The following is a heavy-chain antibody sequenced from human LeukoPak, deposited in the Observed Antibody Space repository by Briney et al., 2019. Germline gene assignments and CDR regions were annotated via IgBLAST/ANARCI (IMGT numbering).Heavy chain of an antibody. Sequence: SETLSLTCAVYGESFSGFHWNWIRQPPGKGLEWIGYIYYSGSTNYNPSLKSRVTISVDTSKNQFSLKLSSVTAADTAVYYCARVEDYYDGSGMAFDIWGQGTMVTVSS. V-gene: IGHV4-59*01. CDR2: IYYSGST. D-gene: IGHD3-22*01. CDR1: GESFSGFH. J-gene: IGHJ3*02. CDR3: ARVEDYYDGSGMAFDI.